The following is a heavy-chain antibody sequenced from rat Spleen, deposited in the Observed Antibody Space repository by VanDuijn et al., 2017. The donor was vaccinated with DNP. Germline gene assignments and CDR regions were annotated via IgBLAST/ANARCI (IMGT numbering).Heavy chain of an antibody. J-gene: IGHJ4*01. Sequence: EVKLVESGGGLVQPGRSLKVSCSVSGFNFNDYWMGWVRQAPGKGLEWIGEINKDGSTVNYTPSLKDKFTMSRDNGQNTLYLQMSKLGSNDTAIYYCARASLPFYFDYWGQGTSVTVSS. CDR1: GFNFNDYW. CDR3: ARASLPFYFDY. CDR2: INKDGSTV. V-gene: IGHV4-2*01. D-gene: IGHD1-12*01.